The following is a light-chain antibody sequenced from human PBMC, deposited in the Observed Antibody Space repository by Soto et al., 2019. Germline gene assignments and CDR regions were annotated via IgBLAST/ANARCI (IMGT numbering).Light chain of an antibody. CDR2: GAS. J-gene: IGKJ1*01. V-gene: IGKV3-20*01. Sequence: EIVLTQSPVTLSLSPGERATLSCRASQSISSSYFAWYQQKPGQAPRPLIFGASSRASGIPGRFSGSWSGTDFTLTSSSLEPEDFAVYYCNHYGTSATWTFGQGTKVEIK. CDR1: QSISSSY. CDR3: NHYGTSATWT.